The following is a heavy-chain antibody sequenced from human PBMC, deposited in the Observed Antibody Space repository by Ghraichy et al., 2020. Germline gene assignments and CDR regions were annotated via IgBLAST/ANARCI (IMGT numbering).Heavy chain of an antibody. V-gene: IGHV4-34*01. Sequence: SETLSLTCAVYGGSFSGYYWSWIRQPPGKGLEWIGEINHSGSTNYNPSLKSRVTISVDTSKNQFSLKLSSVTAADTAVYYCARVGYYGSGSYYRGYYYYGMDVWGQGTTVTVSS. J-gene: IGHJ6*02. CDR2: INHSGST. D-gene: IGHD3-10*01. CDR3: ARVGYYGSGSYYRGYYYYGMDV. CDR1: GGSFSGYY.